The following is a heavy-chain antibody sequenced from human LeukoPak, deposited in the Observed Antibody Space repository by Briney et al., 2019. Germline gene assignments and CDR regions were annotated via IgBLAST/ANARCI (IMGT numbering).Heavy chain of an antibody. V-gene: IGHV1-8*01. CDR2: MNPNSGST. CDR3: ARSLWSQQLVPHFDY. CDR1: GYTFTRYD. D-gene: IGHD6-13*01. J-gene: IGHJ4*02. Sequence: ASVKVSCKASGYTFTRYDINWVRQATGQGLEWMGWMNPNSGSTGYAQKFQGRVTMTRNTSTSTAYMELSSLRSEDTAVYYCARSLWSQQLVPHFDYWGQGTLVTVSS.